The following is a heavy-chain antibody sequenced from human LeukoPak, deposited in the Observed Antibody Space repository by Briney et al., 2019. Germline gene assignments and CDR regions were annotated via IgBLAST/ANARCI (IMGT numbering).Heavy chain of an antibody. V-gene: IGHV3-64*04. J-gene: IGHJ3*01. D-gene: IGHD4/OR15-4a*01. Sequence: GGSLRLSCSASGFTFNRFYLHWVRQAPGKGLEFVSHISSNGATTYYADSVKGRFTISRDNSKNTVYLQTNSLRGEDTAVYYCAKDDYGGFAFDVWGQGTMVTVSS. CDR2: ISSNGATT. CDR3: AKDDYGGFAFDV. CDR1: GFTFNRFY.